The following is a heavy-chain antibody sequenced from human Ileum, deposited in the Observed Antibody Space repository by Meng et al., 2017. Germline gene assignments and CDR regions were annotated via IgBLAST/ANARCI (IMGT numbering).Heavy chain of an antibody. D-gene: IGHD5-12*01. V-gene: IGHV1-18*01. J-gene: IGHJ4*02. CDR2: VSGYSGQS. CDR1: GYTFTDYG. Sequence: QVQLVESGAEVKKPGASVTVSVKASGYTFTDYGISWVRQAPGQRLQWLGWVSGYSGQSHYAQRVQDRVAMTTDTSTNTAYMELRSLRSDDTAVYYCAKDSVATATQFDSWGQGTLVTVSS. CDR3: AKDSVATATQFDS.